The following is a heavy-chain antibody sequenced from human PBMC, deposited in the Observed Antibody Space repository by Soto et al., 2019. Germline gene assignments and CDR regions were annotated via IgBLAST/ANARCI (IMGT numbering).Heavy chain of an antibody. CDR2: ISSSSSYI. CDR1: GFTFSSYS. V-gene: IGHV3-21*01. J-gene: IGHJ6*02. D-gene: IGHD4-17*01. Sequence: GGSLRLSCAASGFTFSSYSMNWVRQAPGKGLEWVSSISSSSSYIYYADSVKGRFTISRDNAKNSLYLQMNSLRAEDTAVYYCARDTTVTILYGMDVWGQGXTVTVYS. CDR3: ARDTTVTILYGMDV.